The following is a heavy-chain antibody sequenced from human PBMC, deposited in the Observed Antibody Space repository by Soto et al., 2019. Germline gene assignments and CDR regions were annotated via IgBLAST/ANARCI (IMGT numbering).Heavy chain of an antibody. CDR3: ARFGVPGWFDP. J-gene: IGHJ5*02. V-gene: IGHV4-30-2*01. CDR2: IYHSGST. D-gene: IGHD2-8*01. CDR1: GGSISSGGYC. Sequence: SETLSLTCAVSGGSISSGGYCWSWIRQPPGKGLEWIGYIYHSGSTYYNPSLKSRVTISVDRSKNQFSLKLSSVTAADTAVYYCARFGVPGWFDPWGQGTLVTVSS.